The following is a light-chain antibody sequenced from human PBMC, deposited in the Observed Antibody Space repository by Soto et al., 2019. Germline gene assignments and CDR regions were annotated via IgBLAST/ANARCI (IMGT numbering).Light chain of an antibody. CDR1: SSNIGSNT. Sequence: QSVLTQPPSASGTPGQRVTISCSGSSSNIGSNTVNWYQQLPGTAPKLLIYSNNQRPSGVPDRFSGSKSGTSASLAISGLQFEDEADYYCAAWDYSLNAVVFGGGTQLTVL. J-gene: IGLJ2*01. CDR2: SNN. CDR3: AAWDYSLNAVV. V-gene: IGLV1-44*01.